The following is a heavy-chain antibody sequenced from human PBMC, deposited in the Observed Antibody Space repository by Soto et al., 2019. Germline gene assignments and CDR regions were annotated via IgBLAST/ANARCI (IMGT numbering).Heavy chain of an antibody. CDR2: INSGGST. CDR1: GFDASVNY. CDR3: VRENYYYGMDV. Sequence: EVQLVESGGTLVQPGGSLRLSCAASGFDASVNYMTWVRQAPGKGLEWVSAINSGGSTFYADSVKGRFTISRDNSKYTLYLQMNSLRVEDTAMYYCVRENYYYGMDVWGQGTAVTVSS. V-gene: IGHV3-66*01. J-gene: IGHJ6*02.